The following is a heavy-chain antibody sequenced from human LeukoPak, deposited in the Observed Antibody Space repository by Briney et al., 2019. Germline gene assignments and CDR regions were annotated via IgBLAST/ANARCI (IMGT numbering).Heavy chain of an antibody. CDR3: ARVGVVVVPAATSYYMDV. Sequence: GGSLRLSCAASEFTVSSNYMSWVRQAPGKGLEWVSILYGDGTTYYADSVKGRFTISRDNSKNSLYLQMNSLRAEDTAVYYCARVGVVVVPAATSYYMDVWGKGTTVTVSS. D-gene: IGHD2-2*01. J-gene: IGHJ6*03. V-gene: IGHV3-66*01. CDR1: EFTVSSNY. CDR2: LYGDGTT.